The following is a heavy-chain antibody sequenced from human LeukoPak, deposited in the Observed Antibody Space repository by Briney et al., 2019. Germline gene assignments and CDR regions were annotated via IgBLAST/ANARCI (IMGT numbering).Heavy chain of an antibody. CDR1: GFTFSSYA. CDR2: ISGSGGST. CDR3: AKGDIVVVTAWFDP. D-gene: IGHD2-21*02. V-gene: IGHV3-23*01. Sequence: GGSLRLSCAASGFTFSSYAMSWVRQAPGKGLEWVSAISGSGGSTYYADSVKGRFTISRDNSKNTLYLQMSSLRAEDTAVYYCAKGDIVVVTAWFDPWGQGTLVTVSS. J-gene: IGHJ5*02.